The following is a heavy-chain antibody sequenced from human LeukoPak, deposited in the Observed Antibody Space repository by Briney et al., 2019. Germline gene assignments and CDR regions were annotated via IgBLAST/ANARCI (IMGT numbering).Heavy chain of an antibody. J-gene: IGHJ3*02. D-gene: IGHD5-18*01. V-gene: IGHV4-39*07. CDR2: FFYSGST. Sequence: SETLSLTCTVSGGSISSSSYNWGWIRQPPGQGLEWIGTFFYSGSTFYNPPLASRVTISVDTSKNQFSLKLSSVTAADTAVYSCASGYSYGRAIRDAFDIWGQGTVVTVSS. CDR3: ASGYSYGRAIRDAFDI. CDR1: GGSISSSSYN.